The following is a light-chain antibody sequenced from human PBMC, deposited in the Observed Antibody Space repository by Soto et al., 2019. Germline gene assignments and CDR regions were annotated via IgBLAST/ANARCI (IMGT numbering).Light chain of an antibody. V-gene: IGKV1-17*01. CDR1: QGIRND. Sequence: DIQMTQSPSSLSASVGDRVTITCRASQGIRNDLAWYQQEPGKAPKLLIHAASTLQSGVPSRFSGSGSGTDFTLIISSLQPEDFATYYCQQVYAYPSTFGGGTKVDI. CDR2: AAS. J-gene: IGKJ4*01. CDR3: QQVYAYPST.